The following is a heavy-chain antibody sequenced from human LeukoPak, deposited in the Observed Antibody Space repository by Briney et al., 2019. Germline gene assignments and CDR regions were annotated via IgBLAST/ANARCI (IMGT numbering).Heavy chain of an antibody. CDR1: GFTFSSYA. CDR2: ISGSGGNT. V-gene: IGHV3-23*01. J-gene: IGHJ4*02. CDR3: ARALVVTSGSLDH. D-gene: IGHD3-10*01. Sequence: PGGSLRLSCAASGFTFSSYAMSWVRQAPGKGLEWVSSISGSGGNTYYADSVKGRFTISRDNSKNTLYMQINSLRAEDTAVYYCARALVVTSGSLDHWGQGTLVTVSS.